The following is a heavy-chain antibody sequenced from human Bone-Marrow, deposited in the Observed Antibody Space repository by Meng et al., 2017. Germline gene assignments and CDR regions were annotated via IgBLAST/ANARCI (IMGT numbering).Heavy chain of an antibody. CDR2: IKHSGST. Sequence: QVQLQQGGAGLLKPSETLSLTCAVCGGSFSGYYWSWIRQPPGKGLEWIGEIKHSGSTNYNPSLKSRVTISVDTSKNQFSLKLSSVTAADTAVYYCARGVVRNWNYLPWGQGTLVTVSS. CDR1: GGSFSGYY. D-gene: IGHD1-7*01. J-gene: IGHJ5*02. V-gene: IGHV4-34*01. CDR3: ARGVVRNWNYLP.